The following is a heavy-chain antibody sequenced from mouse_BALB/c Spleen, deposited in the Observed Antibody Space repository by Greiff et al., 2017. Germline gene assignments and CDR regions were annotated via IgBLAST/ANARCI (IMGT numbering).Heavy chain of an antibody. CDR2: IWSGGST. Sequence: VQLVESGPGLVQPSQSLSITCTVSGFSLTSYGVHWVRQSPGKGLEWLGVIWSGGSTDYNAAFISRLSISKDNSKSQVFFKMNSLQANDTAIYYCARNKGTTAPGFAYWGQGTLVTVSA. CDR3: ARNKGTTAPGFAY. D-gene: IGHD1-2*01. V-gene: IGHV2-2*02. CDR1: GFSLTSYG. J-gene: IGHJ3*01.